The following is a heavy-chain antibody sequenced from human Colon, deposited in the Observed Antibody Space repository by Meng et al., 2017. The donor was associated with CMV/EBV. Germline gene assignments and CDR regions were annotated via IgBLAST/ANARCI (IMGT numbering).Heavy chain of an antibody. CDR2: MYYSGST. Sequence: SETLSLTCTVSGGSISNSSYYWVWIRQPPGKGLEWIGSMYYSGSTVYSPSLKSRVTISVDTSKNQFSLKLSSVTAADTAVYYCASPSGTYGGGYYFDYWGQGALVTVSS. D-gene: IGHD1-26*01. CDR1: GGSISNSSYY. V-gene: IGHV4-39*07. CDR3: ASPSGTYGGGYYFDY. J-gene: IGHJ4*02.